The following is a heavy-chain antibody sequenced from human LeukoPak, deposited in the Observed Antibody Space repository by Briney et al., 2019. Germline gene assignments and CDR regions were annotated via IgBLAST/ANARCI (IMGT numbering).Heavy chain of an antibody. J-gene: IGHJ3*02. CDR1: GYTLTNFG. V-gene: IGHV1-3*01. CDR2: INAGNGNT. Sequence: ASVKVSCKAYGYTLTNFGISWVRQAPGQGLEWVGRINAGNGNTKYSQKFQGRVTITRDTSANTAYMELSSLRSEDTALYYCARGGVVDAFDIWGQGTVVTVSS. D-gene: IGHD2-15*01. CDR3: ARGGVVDAFDI.